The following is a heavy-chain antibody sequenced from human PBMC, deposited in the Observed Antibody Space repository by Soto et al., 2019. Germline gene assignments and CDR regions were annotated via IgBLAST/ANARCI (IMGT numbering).Heavy chain of an antibody. CDR3: TRDPYGGSRYYFDS. CDR2: IWYDGSNK. J-gene: IGHJ4*02. D-gene: IGHD1-26*01. Sequence: SLRLSCAASGFSFSNYAMHWVRQAPGKGLEWVAVIWYDGSNKYYADSVKGRFTISKDNSQTTVYLQMNSLRPEDTAVYYCTRDPYGGSRYYFDSWGQGTLVTVSS. CDR1: GFSFSNYA. V-gene: IGHV3-33*01.